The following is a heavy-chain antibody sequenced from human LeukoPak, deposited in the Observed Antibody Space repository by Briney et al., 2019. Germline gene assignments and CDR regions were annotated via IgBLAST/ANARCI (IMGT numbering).Heavy chain of an antibody. CDR2: IYPGDSDT. J-gene: IGHJ4*02. CDR3: ARHSPIVPLDY. V-gene: IGHV5-51*01. CDR1: GYSFSTYW. D-gene: IGHD2-15*01. Sequence: GESLKISCKGSGYSFSTYWIGWVRQMPGKGLEWMGIIYPGDSDTRYSPSFQGQVTISADKSISTAYLRWSSLKASDTAMYYCARHSPIVPLDYWGQGTLVTVSS.